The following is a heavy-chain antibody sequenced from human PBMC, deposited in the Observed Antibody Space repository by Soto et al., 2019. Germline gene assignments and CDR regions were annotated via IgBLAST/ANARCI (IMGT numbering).Heavy chain of an antibody. Sequence: SVKVSCRASGGTFSSYAISWVRQAPGQGLEWMGGIIPIFGTANYAQKFQGRVTITADESTSTAYMELSSLRSEDTAVYYCASSPYDILTGYYSGAFDIFGQGTMVTFSS. D-gene: IGHD3-9*01. J-gene: IGHJ3*02. CDR1: GGTFSSYA. V-gene: IGHV1-69*13. CDR2: IIPIFGTA. CDR3: ASSPYDILTGYYSGAFDI.